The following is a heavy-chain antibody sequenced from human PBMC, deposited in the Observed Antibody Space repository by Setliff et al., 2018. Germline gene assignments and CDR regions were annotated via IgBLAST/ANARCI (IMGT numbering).Heavy chain of an antibody. V-gene: IGHV1-8*02. J-gene: IGHJ6*02. D-gene: IGHD1-7*01. Sequence: ASVKVSCKASGHTFTSYDINWVRQATGQGLEWMGWMNPNSGNTGYAQKFQGRVTMTRNTSISTAYMELSSLRSEDTAVYYCARMGMELMAYYYYGMDVWGQGTTVTVSS. CDR2: MNPNSGNT. CDR3: ARMGMELMAYYYYGMDV. CDR1: GHTFTSYD.